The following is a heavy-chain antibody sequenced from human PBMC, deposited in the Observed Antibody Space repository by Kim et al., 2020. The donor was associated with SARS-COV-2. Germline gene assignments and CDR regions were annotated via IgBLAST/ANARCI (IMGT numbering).Heavy chain of an antibody. J-gene: IGHJ4*01. D-gene: IGHD7-27*01. Sequence: RYSPSFQGQVTISADKSISTAYLQWSSLKASDTAMYYCARRERPGDPLDYWGHGTLVTVSS. CDR3: ARRERPGDPLDY. V-gene: IGHV5-51*01.